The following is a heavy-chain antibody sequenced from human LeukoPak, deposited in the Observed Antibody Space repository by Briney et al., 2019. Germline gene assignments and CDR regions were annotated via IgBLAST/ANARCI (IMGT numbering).Heavy chain of an antibody. CDR3: ARDYYYGMDV. V-gene: IGHV6-1*01. CDR2: TYYRFKWYD. CDR1: GDSVSSNSAA. J-gene: IGHJ6*02. Sequence: SQTLSLTCAIAGDSVSSNSAAWNWIRQSPSRGLEWLGRTYYRFKWYDEYAVSVKSRITISPDTSKNQFSLQLNSVTPEDTAVYYCARDYYYGMDVWGQGTTVTVSS.